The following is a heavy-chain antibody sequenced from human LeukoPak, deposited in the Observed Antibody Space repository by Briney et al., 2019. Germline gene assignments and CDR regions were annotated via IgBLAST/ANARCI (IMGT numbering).Heavy chain of an antibody. V-gene: IGHV3-74*01. CDR3: VRDLILVWTPGDDFDF. CDR2: INEDATTI. D-gene: IGHD3-16*01. J-gene: IGHJ4*02. Sequence: GGSLRLSCAASGFAFSAYWMHWVRQAPGKGLEWVSRINEDATTITYADSVKGRFIISRDNSKKSLYLQMNTLRAEDTAVYYCVRDLILVWTPGDDFDFWGQGTLVIVSS. CDR1: GFAFSAYW.